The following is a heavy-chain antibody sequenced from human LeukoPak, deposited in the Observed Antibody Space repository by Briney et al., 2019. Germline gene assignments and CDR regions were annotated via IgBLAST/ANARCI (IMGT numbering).Heavy chain of an antibody. V-gene: IGHV3-49*04. CDR3: IRAFAYGSGSYPNFDY. CDR2: IRSKAYGGTT. CDR1: GFTFGDYA. D-gene: IGHD3-10*01. Sequence: GGSLRLSCTASGFTFGDYAMSWVRQAPGKGLEWVGFIRSKAYGGTTEYAASVKGRFTISRDDSKSIAYLQMNSLKTEDTAVYYCIRAFAYGSGSYPNFDYWGQGTLVTVSS. J-gene: IGHJ4*02.